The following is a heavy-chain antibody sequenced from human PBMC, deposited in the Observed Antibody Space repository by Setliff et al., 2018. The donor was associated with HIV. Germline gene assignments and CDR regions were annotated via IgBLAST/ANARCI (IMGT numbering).Heavy chain of an antibody. D-gene: IGHD2-8*02. Sequence: RASVKVSCKASGGTFSSYGITWVRQAPGQGPEWMGWINTETGNPMYAQGFRGRLVFSLDTSVNTAYLQINSLKAEDTAMYYCARVGSYWSAFDYWGQGALVTVSS. V-gene: IGHV7-4-1*02. CDR3: ARVGSYWSAFDY. CDR2: INTETGNP. CDR1: GGTFSSYG. J-gene: IGHJ4*02.